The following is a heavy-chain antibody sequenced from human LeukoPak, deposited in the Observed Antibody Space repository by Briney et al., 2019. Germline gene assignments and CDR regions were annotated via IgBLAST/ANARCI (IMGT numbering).Heavy chain of an antibody. V-gene: IGHV4-61*05. CDR2: IHYSGST. CDR1: GGSISSSPYY. Sequence: SETLSLTCTVSGGSISSSPYYWGWIRQPPGKGLEWIGYIHYSGSTNYNPSLKRRVTMSVDTSKNQFSLKLSSVTAADTAVYYCASCIYTYYYGSGSHDAFDIWGQGTMVTVSS. J-gene: IGHJ3*02. CDR3: ASCIYTYYYGSGSHDAFDI. D-gene: IGHD3-10*01.